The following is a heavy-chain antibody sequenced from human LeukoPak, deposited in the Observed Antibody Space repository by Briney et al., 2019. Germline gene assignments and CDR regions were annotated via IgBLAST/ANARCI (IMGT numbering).Heavy chain of an antibody. D-gene: IGHD1-1*01. CDR1: GGSISSGSYY. Sequence: SETLSLTCTVSGGSISSGSYYWSWIRQPAGKGLEWIGRIYTSGSTNYNPSLKSRVTISVDTSKNQFSLKLSSVTAADTAVYYCARVARNDIRYYYYYMDVWGKGTTVTVSS. CDR3: ARVARNDIRYYYYYMDV. V-gene: IGHV4-61*02. CDR2: IYTSGST. J-gene: IGHJ6*03.